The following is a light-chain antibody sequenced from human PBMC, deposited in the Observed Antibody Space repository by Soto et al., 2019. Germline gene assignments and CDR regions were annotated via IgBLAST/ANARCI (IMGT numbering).Light chain of an antibody. Sequence: DTQMTQCPSSLSASFGDRVNMTCRASRSISRYLSRYQQKPGRAPKLLIYDASNLEAGVPSRFRGSGSGTDFTFTISRLQPEDIATYYCQQYENLPTSGQGTRLEIK. J-gene: IGKJ5*01. CDR1: RSISRY. V-gene: IGKV1-33*01. CDR3: QQYENLPT. CDR2: DAS.